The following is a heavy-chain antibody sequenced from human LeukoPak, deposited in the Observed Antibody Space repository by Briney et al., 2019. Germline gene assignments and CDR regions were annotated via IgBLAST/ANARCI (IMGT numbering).Heavy chain of an antibody. D-gene: IGHD6-13*01. Sequence: SETLSLTCTVSGGSISSYYWSWIRQPPGKGLEWIGYIYYSGSTNYNPSLKSRVTISVDTSKNQFSLKLSSVTAADTAVYYCARVLFNGQQLVPYYYYYMDVWGKGTTVTISS. J-gene: IGHJ6*03. CDR3: ARVLFNGQQLVPYYYYYMDV. CDR2: IYYSGST. V-gene: IGHV4-59*01. CDR1: GGSISSYY.